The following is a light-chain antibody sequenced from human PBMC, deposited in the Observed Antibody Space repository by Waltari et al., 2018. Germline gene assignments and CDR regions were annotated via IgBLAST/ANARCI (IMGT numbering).Light chain of an antibody. J-gene: IGKJ4*01. CDR1: QSLTSGY. V-gene: IGKV3-20*01. Sequence: IVFPQSPSTLSLSPGERATLSCSASQSLTSGYLAWYQQKPGPAPRLLIYVASTRATRIPYRFSGSGSETDFTLTVSRLEPEDFAVYYCQQYGSSPTFGGGTKVEIK. CDR3: QQYGSSPT. CDR2: VAS.